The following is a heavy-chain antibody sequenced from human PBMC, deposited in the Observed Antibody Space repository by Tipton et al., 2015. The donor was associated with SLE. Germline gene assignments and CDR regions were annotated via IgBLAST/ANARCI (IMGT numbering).Heavy chain of an antibody. V-gene: IGHV4-30-2*01. Sequence: LRLSCAVSGGSINSGDYSWSWIRQPPGKGLEWIGYIFHSGNAYYNPSLKSRVTISVDMSRNQFSLRLDSVTAADTALYYCARRHYSGPFDSWGQGTLVTVSS. D-gene: IGHD5-12*01. CDR1: GGSINSGDYS. CDR3: ARRHYSGPFDS. J-gene: IGHJ4*02. CDR2: IFHSGNA.